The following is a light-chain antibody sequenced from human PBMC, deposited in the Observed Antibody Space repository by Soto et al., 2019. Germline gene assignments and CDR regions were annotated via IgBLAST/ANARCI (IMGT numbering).Light chain of an antibody. CDR3: QHYNNWPRT. CDR1: QSVGSN. V-gene: IGKV3-15*01. Sequence: EVVMTQSPATLSVSPGETATLSCRASQSVGSNLAWYQQKPGQAPRLLIYAASTRATGIPARFSGSGSGTEFTLTISSLQSEDFAVYYCQHYNNWPRTFGQGTKVDIK. J-gene: IGKJ1*01. CDR2: AAS.